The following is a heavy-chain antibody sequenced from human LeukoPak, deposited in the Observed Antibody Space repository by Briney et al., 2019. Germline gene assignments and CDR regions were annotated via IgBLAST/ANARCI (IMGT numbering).Heavy chain of an antibody. CDR1: GFTVSAYA. D-gene: IGHD2-8*01. CDR3: AKDNRAFCTSGVCSSFDY. Sequence: GGSLRLSCAASGFTVSAYAMAWVRQAPGKGLEWVSTIYDDNTYYADSVKGRFIISRDNSKNTLYLQMSGLRAEDTAVYYCAKDNRAFCTSGVCSSFDYWGQGTLVTVSS. J-gene: IGHJ4*02. V-gene: IGHV3-23*01. CDR2: IYDDNT.